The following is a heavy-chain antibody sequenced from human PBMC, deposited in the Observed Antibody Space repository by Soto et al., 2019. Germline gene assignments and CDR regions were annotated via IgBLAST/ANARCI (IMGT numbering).Heavy chain of an antibody. J-gene: IGHJ6*02. Sequence: QVQIVQSETEVKKPGASVKVSCKASGYSFNRYCMHWVRQAPGQGLEWVGWINVGNGDTKYSQNLQGRVSITRDTSASTLYMEVSSLTSEDTAVYYCAREGATLERKYYHGLDVWGQGTTFTVSS. CDR3: AREGATLERKYYHGLDV. D-gene: IGHD1-1*01. CDR1: GYSFNRYC. CDR2: INVGNGDT. V-gene: IGHV1-3*01.